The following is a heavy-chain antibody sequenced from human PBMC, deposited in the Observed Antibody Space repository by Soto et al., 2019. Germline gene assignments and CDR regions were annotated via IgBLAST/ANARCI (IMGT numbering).Heavy chain of an antibody. CDR1: GGSISSYY. Sequence: SETLSLTCTVSGGSISSYYWSWIRQPPGKGLEWIGYIYYSGSTNYNPSLKSRVTISVDTSKNQFSLKLSSVTAADTAVYYCARDYGGNSCFDYWGQGTLVTVSS. CDR3: ARDYGGNSCFDY. V-gene: IGHV4-59*01. D-gene: IGHD4-17*01. CDR2: IYYSGST. J-gene: IGHJ4*02.